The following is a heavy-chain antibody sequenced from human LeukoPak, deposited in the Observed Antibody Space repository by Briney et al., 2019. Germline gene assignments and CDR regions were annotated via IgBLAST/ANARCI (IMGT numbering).Heavy chain of an antibody. J-gene: IGHJ4*02. Sequence: AGGSLRLSCAASGFTFSSYAMSWVRQAPGKGLEWVSAISGSGGTTYYADSVKGRFTISRDNSKNTLYLQMNSLRAEDTAIYYCAKDRLWGSYRHLDYWGQGTLVTVSS. CDR1: GFTFSSYA. CDR3: AKDRLWGSYRHLDY. D-gene: IGHD3-16*02. V-gene: IGHV3-23*01. CDR2: ISGSGGTT.